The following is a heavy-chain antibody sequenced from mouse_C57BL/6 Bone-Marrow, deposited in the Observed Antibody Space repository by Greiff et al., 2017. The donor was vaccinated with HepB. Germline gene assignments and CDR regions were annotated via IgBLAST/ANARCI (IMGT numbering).Heavy chain of an antibody. D-gene: IGHD2-10*02. CDR3: ARDRKEFPLGYFDV. J-gene: IGHJ1*03. CDR1: GYSITSGYY. V-gene: IGHV3-6*01. Sequence: EVKLQESGPGLVKPSQSLSLTCSVTGYSITSGYYWNWIRQFPGNKLEWMGYISYDGSNNYNPSLKNRIAITRDTSKNQFFLKLNSVTTEDTATYYCARDRKEFPLGYFDVWGTGTTVTVSS. CDR2: ISYDGSN.